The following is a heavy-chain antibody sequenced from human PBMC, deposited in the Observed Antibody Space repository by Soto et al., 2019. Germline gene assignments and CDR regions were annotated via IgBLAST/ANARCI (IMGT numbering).Heavy chain of an antibody. J-gene: IGHJ4*02. CDR2: ISAYNGNT. CDR3: ARDRQGGGDCCDFDY. V-gene: IGHV1-18*04. Sequence: WASVKVSCKASGYTFTSYGISWVRQAPGQGLEWMGWISAYNGNTNYAQKLQGRVTMTTDTSTSTAYMELRSLRSDDTAVYYCARDRQGGGDCCDFDYWGQGTLVTVSS. D-gene: IGHD2-21*02. CDR1: GYTFTSYG.